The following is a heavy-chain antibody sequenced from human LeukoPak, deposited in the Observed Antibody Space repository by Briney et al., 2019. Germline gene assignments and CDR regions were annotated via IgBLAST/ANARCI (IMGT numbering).Heavy chain of an antibody. D-gene: IGHD2-15*01. J-gene: IGHJ1*01. V-gene: IGHV3-15*01. CDR2: IKSKTDGGTT. Sequence: PGGSLRLSCAASGFSFSNAWMSWVRQAPGKGLEWVGRIKSKTDGGTTDYAAPVKGRFTISRDDSKNTLYLQMNSLKTEDTAVYYCTTDRERYCSGGSCYVAEYFQHWCQGTLVTVSS. CDR1: GFSFSNAW. CDR3: TTDRERYCSGGSCYVAEYFQH.